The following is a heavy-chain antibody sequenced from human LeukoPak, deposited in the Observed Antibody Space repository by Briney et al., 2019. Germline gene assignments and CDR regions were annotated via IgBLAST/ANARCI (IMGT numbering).Heavy chain of an antibody. J-gene: IGHJ4*02. CDR2: IYHSGST. CDR3: ARVRGSIAVAEVDY. CDR1: GYSISSGYY. V-gene: IGHV4-38-2*02. Sequence: PSETLSLTCTVSGYSISSGYYWGWIRQPPGKGLEWIGSIYHSGSTYYNPSLKSRVTISVDTSKNQFSLKLSSVTAADTAVYYCARVRGSIAVAEVDYWGQGTLVTVSS. D-gene: IGHD6-19*01.